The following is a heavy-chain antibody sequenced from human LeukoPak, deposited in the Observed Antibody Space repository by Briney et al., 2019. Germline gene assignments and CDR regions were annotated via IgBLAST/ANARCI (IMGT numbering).Heavy chain of an antibody. CDR2: INPDGSEK. CDR3: ATRPGYTYGYGY. D-gene: IGHD5-18*01. CDR1: GFTFRTSW. V-gene: IGHV3-7*01. Sequence: GGSLRLSCGASGFTFRTSWMNWVRQAPGKGLEWVASINPDGSEKYSVDSVKGRFTISRDNAKNSLYLQMNSLRAEDTAVYYCATRPGYTYGYGYWGQGTLVTVSS. J-gene: IGHJ4*02.